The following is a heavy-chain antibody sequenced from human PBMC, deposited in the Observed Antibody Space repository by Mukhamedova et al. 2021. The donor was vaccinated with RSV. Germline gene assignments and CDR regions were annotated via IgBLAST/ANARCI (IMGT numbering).Heavy chain of an antibody. CDR1: G. V-gene: IGHV3-23*01. J-gene: IGHJ6*02. Sequence: GMTWVRQAPGKGLEWVSSISGIGDSTYYGDSVRGRFTISRDNSKDTLYLQLNSLRAEDTAVYYCAKGRQLGHPYFYHGLDVWGLG. D-gene: IGHD1-1*01. CDR3: AKGRQLGHPYFYHGLDV. CDR2: ISGIGDST.